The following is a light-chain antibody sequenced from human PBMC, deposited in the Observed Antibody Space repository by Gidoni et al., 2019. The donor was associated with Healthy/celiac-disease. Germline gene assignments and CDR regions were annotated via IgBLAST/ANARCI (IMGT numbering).Light chain of an antibody. CDR2: DAS. Sequence: EIVLTQSPATLSLSPGERATLSCRASQSVSSYLAWYQQKPGQAPRLLIYDASNRATGIPARFSGSVSGTDFTLTISSLEPEDFAVYYCQQRSNWPPTFGQWTRLEIK. V-gene: IGKV3-11*01. J-gene: IGKJ5*01. CDR3: QQRSNWPPT. CDR1: QSVSSY.